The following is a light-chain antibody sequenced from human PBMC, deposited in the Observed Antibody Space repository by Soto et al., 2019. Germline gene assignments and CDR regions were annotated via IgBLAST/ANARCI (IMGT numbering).Light chain of an antibody. J-gene: IGKJ1*01. CDR2: KAS. Sequence: DIQMTQSPSTLSGSVGDRVTITCRASQTISSWLAWYQQKPGKAPKLLIYKASTLKSGVPSRFSGSGSGTELTLTISSVQPDDFATYYCQHYNSYSEAFGQGTKVELK. CDR3: QHYNSYSEA. V-gene: IGKV1-5*03. CDR1: QTISSW.